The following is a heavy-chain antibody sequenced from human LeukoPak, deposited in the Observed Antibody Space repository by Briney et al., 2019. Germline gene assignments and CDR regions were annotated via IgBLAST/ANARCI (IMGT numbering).Heavy chain of an antibody. CDR2: INRDGSST. Sequence: PGGSPRLSCAASGFTFSNYWMHWVRQAPGKGLVWVSRINRDGSSTDYLDSVKGRFTISRDNARNTLYLQMNSLRAEDTAVYYCARVPYVFDLWGQGTMVTVSS. J-gene: IGHJ3*01. CDR3: ARVPYVFDL. V-gene: IGHV3-74*01. CDR1: GFTFSNYW.